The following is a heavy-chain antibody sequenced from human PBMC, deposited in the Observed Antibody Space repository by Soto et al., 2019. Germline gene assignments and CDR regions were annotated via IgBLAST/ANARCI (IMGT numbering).Heavy chain of an antibody. CDR2: IYPGDSDT. J-gene: IGHJ6*02. V-gene: IGHV5-51*01. D-gene: IGHD2-15*01. CDR3: AAGNVVSDYGMDV. Sequence: GESLKISWKGSGYSFTSYWIGWVRQMPGKGLEWMGIIYPGDSDTRYSPSFQGQVTISADKSISTPYLQWSSRKASDTAMYYCAAGNVVSDYGMDVWGQGTTVTVSS. CDR1: GYSFTSYW.